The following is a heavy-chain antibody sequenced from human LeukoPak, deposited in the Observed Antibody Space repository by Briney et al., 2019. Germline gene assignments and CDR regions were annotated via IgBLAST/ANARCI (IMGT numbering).Heavy chain of an antibody. J-gene: IGHJ4*02. D-gene: IGHD1-26*01. V-gene: IGHV3-13*01. Sequence: GGSLRLSCAASGFTFSSSDMHWVRQATGKDLEWVSAIGTAGDTYYPGSVKGRFTISRENAKNSLSLQMNSLRAEDTAVYYCVRQQTPHGNFDYWGQGTLVTVSS. CDR3: VRQQTPHGNFDY. CDR1: GFTFSSSD. CDR2: IGTAGDT.